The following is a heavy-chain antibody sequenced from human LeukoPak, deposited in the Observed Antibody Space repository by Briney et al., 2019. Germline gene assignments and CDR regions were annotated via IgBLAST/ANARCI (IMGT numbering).Heavy chain of an antibody. CDR2: VYYTGST. D-gene: IGHD2-2*01. CDR1: GGSFSSDDYY. J-gene: IGHJ4*02. Sequence: MTSETLSLTCSVSGGSFSSDDYYWSWIRQHPGEDLEWIGYVYYTGSTYYNPALKSRLTISIDTSENHFSLNLSSVTAADTAVYFCARGIGSCTSTSCPDISYFDYWGQGTLVTVSS. CDR3: ARGIGSCTSTSCPDISYFDY. V-gene: IGHV4-31*03.